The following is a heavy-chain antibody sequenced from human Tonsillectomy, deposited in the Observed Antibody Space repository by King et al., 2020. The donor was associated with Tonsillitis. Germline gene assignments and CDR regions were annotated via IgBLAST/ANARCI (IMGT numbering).Heavy chain of an antibody. J-gene: IGHJ4*02. CDR3: VADPPDNWVGLLAS. V-gene: IGHV3-30*03. CDR2: ILYDGSNI. D-gene: IGHD3-16*01. CDR1: GFTFSHYA. Sequence: VQLVESGGGVVRPGRSLRLACAASGFTFSHYAMHWVRQAPGKGLEWVALILYDGSNIHYADSVKGRFIISRDNSNNTLFLQMNSLRVDDTGVYYCVADPPDNWVGLLASWGQGVLVTVSS.